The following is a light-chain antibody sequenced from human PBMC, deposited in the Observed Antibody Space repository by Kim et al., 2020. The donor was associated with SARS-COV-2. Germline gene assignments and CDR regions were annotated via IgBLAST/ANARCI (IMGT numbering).Light chain of an antibody. CDR1: QSINTY. CDR2: AAS. V-gene: IGKV1-39*01. J-gene: IGKJ4*01. CDR3: QQSHTAPLLT. Sequence: DIQMTQSPSSLAASVGDRVTIACRASQSINTYLNWYQQKPGKAPNLLIYAASTLQSGVPSRFSGSGSGTDFTLTINSLQPEDFATYYCQQSHTAPLLTFGGGTKVDIK.